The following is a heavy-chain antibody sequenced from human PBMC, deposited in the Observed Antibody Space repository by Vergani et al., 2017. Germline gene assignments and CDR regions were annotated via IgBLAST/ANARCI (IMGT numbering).Heavy chain of an antibody. Sequence: QVQLVQSGPEVKQPGASVKVSCKASGYTFTSYDVTWVRQAAGQGLEWMGWMNPKSGTTGSALKFQGRVTMTRDTSTSTDYIELDRLTSEDTAMYYCARGFTSGGPRAELDYWGQGTLVTVSS. J-gene: IGHJ4*02. CDR1: GYTFTSYD. D-gene: IGHD2-15*01. CDR3: ARGFTSGGPRAELDY. CDR2: MNPKSGTT. V-gene: IGHV1-8*01.